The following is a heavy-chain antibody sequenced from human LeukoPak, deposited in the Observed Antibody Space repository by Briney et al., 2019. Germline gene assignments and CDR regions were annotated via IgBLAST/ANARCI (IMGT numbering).Heavy chain of an antibody. CDR1: GASMSTHY. V-gene: IGHV4-59*11. D-gene: IGHD5-18*01. CDR2: LLDSWRT. J-gene: IGHJ4*02. CDR3: ATIRRGSIYGYFDF. Sequence: SETLSLTCTVSGASMSTHYWSWLRQPPGKGLEWIGYLLDSWRTKDNPSLQSRVTLSADTSKNQFSLRLTSVTAADTAVYYCATIRRGSIYGYFDFWGQGILVTVSS.